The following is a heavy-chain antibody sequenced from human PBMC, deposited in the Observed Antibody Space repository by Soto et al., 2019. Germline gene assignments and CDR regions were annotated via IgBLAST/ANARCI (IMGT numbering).Heavy chain of an antibody. CDR1: GFTFSSYA. V-gene: IGHV3-23*01. Sequence: PGGSLRLSCAASGFTFSSYAMSWVRQAQGKGLEWVSAISASGGSTYYADSVKVRFAISRDNSRNTLDLQMNSLRADDTAVYYCAKNYFFDSWGQGTPVTVSS. J-gene: IGHJ4*02. CDR2: ISASGGST. CDR3: AKNYFFDS.